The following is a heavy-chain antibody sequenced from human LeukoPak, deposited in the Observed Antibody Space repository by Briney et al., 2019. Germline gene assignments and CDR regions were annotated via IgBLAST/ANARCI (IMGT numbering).Heavy chain of an antibody. D-gene: IGHD3-10*01. CDR3: ARGRGEGRGISMVRGVRAPSYNWFDP. J-gene: IGHJ5*02. CDR2: INHSGST. CDR1: GGSFSGYY. V-gene: IGHV4-34*01. Sequence: SETLSLTCAVYGGSFSGYYWSWIRQPPGKGLEWIGKINHSGSTNYNPSLKSRVTISVDTSKNQFSLKLSSVTAADTAVYYCARGRGEGRGISMVRGVRAPSYNWFDPWGHGTLVTVSS.